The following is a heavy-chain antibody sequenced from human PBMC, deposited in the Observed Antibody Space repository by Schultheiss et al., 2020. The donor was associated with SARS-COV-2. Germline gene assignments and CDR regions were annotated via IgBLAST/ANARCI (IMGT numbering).Heavy chain of an antibody. J-gene: IGHJ5*02. CDR3: ARVRRRFGRTNWFDP. V-gene: IGHV4-61*05. CDR2: IYYSGST. D-gene: IGHD3-10*01. CDR1: GGSISSSSYY. Sequence: SETLSLTCTVSGGSISSSSYYWGWIRQPPGKGLEWIGYIYYSGSTNYNPSLKSRVTISVDMFKNQYSLKLSTVTAADTAVYNCARVRRRFGRTNWFDPWGQGARVTFSS.